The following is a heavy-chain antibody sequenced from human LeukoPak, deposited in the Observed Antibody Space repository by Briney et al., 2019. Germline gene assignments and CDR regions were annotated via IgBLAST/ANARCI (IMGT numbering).Heavy chain of an antibody. J-gene: IGHJ5*02. Sequence: ASVKVSCKASGYTFTGYYMHWVRQAPGQGLEWMGWINPNSGGTNYAQKFQGRVTMTRDTSISTAYMELSRLRSDDTAVYYCARVRKTRPNPLFDPWGQGTLVTVPS. V-gene: IGHV1-2*02. CDR1: GYTFTGYY. CDR3: ARVRKTRPNPLFDP. CDR2: INPNSGGT.